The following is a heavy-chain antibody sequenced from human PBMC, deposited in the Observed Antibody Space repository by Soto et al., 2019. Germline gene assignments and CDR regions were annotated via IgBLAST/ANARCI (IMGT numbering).Heavy chain of an antibody. J-gene: IGHJ3*02. Sequence: GGSLRLSCAASGFTFSNAWMSWVRQAPGKGLEWVGRIKSKTDGGTSDYAAPVKGRFTISRDDSKNTLYLQMNSLKTENTAVYYCTAYSIRQWLVQGAFDIWGQGTMVTVSS. CDR1: GFTFSNAW. CDR2: IKSKTDGGTS. D-gene: IGHD6-19*01. V-gene: IGHV3-15*01. CDR3: TAYSIRQWLVQGAFDI.